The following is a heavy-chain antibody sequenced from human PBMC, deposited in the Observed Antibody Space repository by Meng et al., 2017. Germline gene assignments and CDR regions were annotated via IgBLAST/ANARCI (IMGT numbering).Heavy chain of an antibody. CDR1: GFTFSSYE. D-gene: IGHD4-17*01. J-gene: IGHJ2*01. CDR3: AREVHDYGDYVFPLSSYFDL. Sequence: GSLRLSCAASGFTFSSYEMNWVRQAPGKGLEWVSYISSSGSTIYYADSVKGRFTISRDNAKNSLYLQMNSLRAEDTAVYYCAREVHDYGDYVFPLSSYFDLWGRGTLVTVSS. V-gene: IGHV3-48*03. CDR2: ISSSGSTI.